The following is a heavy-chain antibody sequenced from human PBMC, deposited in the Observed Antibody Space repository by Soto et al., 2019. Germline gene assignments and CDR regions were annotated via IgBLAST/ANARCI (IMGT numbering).Heavy chain of an antibody. CDR1: GGSISPSY. D-gene: IGHD2-2*03. Sequence: QVRLQESGPGLVKPSETLSLTCTVSGGSISPSYWNWVRQPPGKRPEWIGCIYYTGNTHYNPSLKSRVTISRDTSKTQFSLELTSVTAADTAMYFCAAGLDHNKVGYWGQGTLVTVSS. J-gene: IGHJ4*02. CDR3: AAGLDHNKVGY. V-gene: IGHV4-59*01. CDR2: IYYTGNT.